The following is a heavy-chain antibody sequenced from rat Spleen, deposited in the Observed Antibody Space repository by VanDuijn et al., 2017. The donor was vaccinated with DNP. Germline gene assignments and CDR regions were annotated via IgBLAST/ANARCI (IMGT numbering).Heavy chain of an antibody. V-gene: IGHV5-25*01. CDR3: ARYSRGAMDA. D-gene: IGHD1-11*01. CDR1: GFTFSNSY. CDR2: ISTSGTRT. J-gene: IGHJ4*01. Sequence: EVQLVESGGGLVQPGRSLKLSCAASGFTFSNSYMAWVRQAPKKGLEWVATISTSGTRTYYPDSVKGRFTISRDNAEDSLYLQMNSLRSEDTATYYCARYSRGAMDAWGQGTSVTVSS.